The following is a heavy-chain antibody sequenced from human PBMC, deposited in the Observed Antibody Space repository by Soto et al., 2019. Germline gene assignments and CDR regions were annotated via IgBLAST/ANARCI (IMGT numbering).Heavy chain of an antibody. V-gene: IGHV4-4*02. D-gene: IGHD3-3*01. CDR3: AAVDFWSGPWTHTSLGY. CDR1: GDAINSSHW. CDR2: ISHSGST. J-gene: IGHJ4*02. Sequence: PSETLSLTCAVSGDAINSSHWWNWVRHPPKKGLEWIGQISHSGSTNYNPPLTSRVTISVDKSKTHFSLKLTSVTAADTAVYYCAAVDFWSGPWTHTSLGYWGQGTLVTVSS.